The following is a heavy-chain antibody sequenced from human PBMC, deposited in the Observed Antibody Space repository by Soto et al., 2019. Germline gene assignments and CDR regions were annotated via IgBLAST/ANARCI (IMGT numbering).Heavy chain of an antibody. CDR1: GGTFSDFA. V-gene: IGHV1-69*06. CDR3: ARDRIQLRLGKYSFNAMDV. D-gene: IGHD3-16*01. J-gene: IGHJ6*02. CDR2: IVPRFGSP. Sequence: QVQLVQSGAEMRKPGSSLRVSCQASGGTFSDFAFSWVRQAPGQGLEWRGGIVPRFGSPNYAQKFGGRVTLTAETSTSTVYMELSSLRFDDTAVYFCARDRIQLRLGKYSFNAMDVWGQGTTITVSS.